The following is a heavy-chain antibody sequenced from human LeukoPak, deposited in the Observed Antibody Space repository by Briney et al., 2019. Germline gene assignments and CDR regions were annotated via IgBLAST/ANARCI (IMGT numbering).Heavy chain of an antibody. CDR2: INPSGGST. V-gene: IGHV1-46*01. Sequence: ASVKVSCKASGYTFTSYYMHWVRQAPGQGLEWMGIINPSGGSTSYAQKFQGRVTMTRDTSTSTVYMELSSLRSEDTAVYYCARAREYSSSWYLWFDPWGQGTLVTVSS. J-gene: IGHJ5*02. D-gene: IGHD6-13*01. CDR1: GYTFTSYY. CDR3: ARAREYSSSWYLWFDP.